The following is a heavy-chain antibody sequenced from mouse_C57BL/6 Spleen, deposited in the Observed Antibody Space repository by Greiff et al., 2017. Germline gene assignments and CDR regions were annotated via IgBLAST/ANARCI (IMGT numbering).Heavy chain of an antibody. CDR1: GFTFTDYY. J-gene: IGHJ2*01. CDR3: ARYMSNWDYYFDY. Sequence: EVKLVESGGGLVQPGGSLSLSCAASGFTFTDYYMSWVRQPPGKALEWLGFIRNKANGYTTEYSASVKGRFTISRDNSQSILYLQMNALRAEDSATYYCARYMSNWDYYFDYWGQGTTLTVSS. D-gene: IGHD4-1*01. V-gene: IGHV7-3*01. CDR2: IRNKANGYTT.